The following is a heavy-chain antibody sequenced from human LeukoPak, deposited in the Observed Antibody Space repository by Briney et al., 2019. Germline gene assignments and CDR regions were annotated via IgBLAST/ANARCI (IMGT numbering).Heavy chain of an antibody. V-gene: IGHV5-10-1*01. CDR3: AGAGIAVAGNAEYFQH. CDR2: IDPSDSYT. CDR1: GYSFTSYW. D-gene: IGHD6-19*01. Sequence: GESLKISCKGSGYSFTSYWISWVRQMPGKGLEWMGRIDPSDSYTNYSPSFQGHVTISADKSVSTAYLQWSSLKASDTAMYYCAGAGIAVAGNAEYFQHWGQGTLVTVSS. J-gene: IGHJ1*01.